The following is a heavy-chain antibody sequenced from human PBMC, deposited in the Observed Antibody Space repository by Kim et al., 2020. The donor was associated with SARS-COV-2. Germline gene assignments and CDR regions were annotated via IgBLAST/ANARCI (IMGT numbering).Heavy chain of an antibody. CDR2: INHSGST. CDR1: GGSFSGYY. V-gene: IGHV4-34*01. D-gene: IGHD3-9*01. J-gene: IGHJ6*02. Sequence: SETLSLTCAVYGGSFSGYYWSWIRQPPGKGLEWIGEINHSGSTNYNQSLQSRVTISVDTSKNQFSLKLSSVTAADKAVYYCARGNTISHFYYYYYGMDVWGQGTTVTGSS. CDR3: ARGNTISHFYYYYYGMDV.